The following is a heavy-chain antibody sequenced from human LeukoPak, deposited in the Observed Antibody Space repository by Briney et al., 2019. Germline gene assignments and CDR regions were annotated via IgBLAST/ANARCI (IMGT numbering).Heavy chain of an antibody. CDR2: INPQSGDT. V-gene: IGHV1-2*02. CDR3: ARYLNYFYMDV. J-gene: IGHJ6*03. CDR1: GYTFSGYY. Sequence: ASVKVSCKASGYTFSGYYMHWVRQAPGQGLEWMGWINPQSGDTNYAQKFQGRVTMTRDTSTSTAFMELSKLKFDDTAIYFCARYLNYFYMDVWGTGTMVTVSS.